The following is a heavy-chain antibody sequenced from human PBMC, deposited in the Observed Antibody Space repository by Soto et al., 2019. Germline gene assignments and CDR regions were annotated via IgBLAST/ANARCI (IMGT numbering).Heavy chain of an antibody. CDR1: GFSLSTSRVS. Sequence: QITLKESGPTLVKPTQTLTLTCTFSGFSLSTSRVSVGWIRQPPGKALEWLALIYWDDDKRYSPSLRSRLTITKDTAKNQVVLTMTNMDPVDTATYDCAHSGSGRYSWWFDSWGQGTLVTVSS. CDR3: AHSGSGRYSWWFDS. V-gene: IGHV2-5*02. CDR2: IYWDDDK. J-gene: IGHJ5*01. D-gene: IGHD6-19*01.